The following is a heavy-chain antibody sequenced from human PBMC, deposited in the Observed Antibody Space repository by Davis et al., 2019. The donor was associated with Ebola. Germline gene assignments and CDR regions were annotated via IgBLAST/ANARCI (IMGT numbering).Heavy chain of an antibody. CDR3: ATLVGGSYCFDY. Sequence: GGSLRLSCAASGFTVSSNHMSWVRQAPGKGLEWVSVIYDQSTAYADSVRGRFIISRDKSKNTLYLQMNSLRVEDTAIYYCATLVGGSYCFDYWGQGMLVTVSS. V-gene: IGHV3-53*01. CDR2: IYDQST. CDR1: GFTVSSNH. J-gene: IGHJ4*02. D-gene: IGHD1-26*01.